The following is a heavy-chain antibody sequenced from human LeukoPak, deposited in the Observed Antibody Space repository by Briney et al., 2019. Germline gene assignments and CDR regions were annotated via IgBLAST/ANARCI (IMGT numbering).Heavy chain of an antibody. V-gene: IGHV3-23*01. CDR3: AKVLTAAGTDY. CDR1: GFTFSSYA. CDR2: ISGSGAGT. D-gene: IGHD6-13*01. Sequence: GGSLRLSCAASGFTFSSYAFSWVRQAPGKGLEWVSSISGSGAGTDYADSVKGRFTISRDNSKNTMFLQMNSLRAEDTAVYYCAKVLTAAGTDYWGQGTLVTVSS. J-gene: IGHJ4*02.